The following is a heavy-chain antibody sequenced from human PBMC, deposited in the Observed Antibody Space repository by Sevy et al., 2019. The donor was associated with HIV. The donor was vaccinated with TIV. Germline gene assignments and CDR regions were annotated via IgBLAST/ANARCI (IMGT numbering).Heavy chain of an antibody. V-gene: IGHV3-21*01. J-gene: IGHJ6*02. CDR2: IISSSNSI. CDR3: ARDKVEVVPVDYYYGMDV. D-gene: IGHD2-2*01. Sequence: GGSLRLSCAASGFTFSSYTMNWVRQAPGKGLEWVSSIISSSNSIYYADSVKGRFTISRDNAKNSLYLQMNSLRAEDTAVYYVARDKVEVVPVDYYYGMDVWGQGTTVTVSS. CDR1: GFTFSSYT.